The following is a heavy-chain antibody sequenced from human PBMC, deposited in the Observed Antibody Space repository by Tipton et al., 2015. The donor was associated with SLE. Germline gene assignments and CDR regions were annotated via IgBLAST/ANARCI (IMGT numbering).Heavy chain of an antibody. D-gene: IGHD1/OR15-1a*01. J-gene: IGHJ6*03. CDR3: ARGLVSWIQQQYFYYFMDV. V-gene: IGHV4-34*01. CDR1: GGSFSGYY. Sequence: QLVQSGAEVKPSETLSLTCAVYGGSFSGYYWSWIRQPPGKGLEWIGEINHSGSTNYNPSLKSRVTISVDTSKNQFSLKLSSVTAADTAVYYCARGLVSWIQQQYFYYFMDVWGKGTTVTVSS. CDR2: INHSGST.